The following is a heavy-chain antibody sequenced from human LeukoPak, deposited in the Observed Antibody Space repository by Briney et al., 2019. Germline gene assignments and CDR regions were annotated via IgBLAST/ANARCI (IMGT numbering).Heavy chain of an antibody. D-gene: IGHD2-2*01. CDR3: VSFYGTY. CDR2: INGDGSWT. Sequence: GGSLRLSCAASGNYWMHWVRQAPGKGLVWVSHINGDGSWTTYADSVKGRFTISKDNAKNTVYLQMNNLRAEDTAVYYCVSFYGTYWGRGALVTVSS. J-gene: IGHJ4*02. V-gene: IGHV3-74*01. CDR1: GNYW.